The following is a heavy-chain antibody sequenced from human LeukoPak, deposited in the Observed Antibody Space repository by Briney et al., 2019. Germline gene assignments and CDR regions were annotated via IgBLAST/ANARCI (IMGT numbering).Heavy chain of an antibody. CDR1: GGSISSGGYY. J-gene: IGHJ3*02. D-gene: IGHD5/OR15-5a*01. CDR3: ACVLRDALDI. CDR2: IYHSGST. Sequence: SETLSLTCTVSGGSISSGGYYWSWIRQPPGKGLEWIGYIYHSGSTYYNPSLKSLVTISVDRSKNQFSLKLSSVTAADTVVYYCACVLRDALDIWGQGTMVTVSS. V-gene: IGHV4-30-2*01.